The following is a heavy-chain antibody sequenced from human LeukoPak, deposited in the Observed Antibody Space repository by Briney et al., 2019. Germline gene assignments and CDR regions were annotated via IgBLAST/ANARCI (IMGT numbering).Heavy chain of an antibody. D-gene: IGHD6-19*01. J-gene: IGHJ5*02. V-gene: IGHV4-4*09. CDR1: GGSISSYY. CDR2: IYPGGST. CDR3: ARQGGSGWENWFDP. Sequence: PSETLSLTCTVSGGSISSYYWSWIRQPPGKGLEGIAYIYPGGSTNNNPSLKSRVTISADTSKNEFSLKLRSVTAADTAVYYCARQGGSGWENWFDPWGQGTLVTVSS.